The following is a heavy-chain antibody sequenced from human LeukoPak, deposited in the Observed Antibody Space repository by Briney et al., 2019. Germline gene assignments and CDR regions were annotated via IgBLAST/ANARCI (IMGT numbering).Heavy chain of an antibody. Sequence: SVKVYCKASGGTFSSYAISWVRQAPGQGLEWMGGIIPIFGTTNYAQKFQGRVTITTDEPTSTAYMELSSLRSEDTAVYYCARDLPAAGTVGYYFDYWGQGTLVTVSS. D-gene: IGHD6-13*01. J-gene: IGHJ4*02. CDR2: IIPIFGTT. V-gene: IGHV1-69*05. CDR1: GGTFSSYA. CDR3: ARDLPAAGTVGYYFDY.